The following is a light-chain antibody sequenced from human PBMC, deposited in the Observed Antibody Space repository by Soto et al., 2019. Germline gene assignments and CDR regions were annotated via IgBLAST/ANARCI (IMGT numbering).Light chain of an antibody. V-gene: IGLV2-14*01. CDR1: SGDVGNYNY. J-gene: IGLJ1*01. Sequence: QSVLTQPASVSGSPGQSITISCIGTSGDVGNYNYVSWYQQHPGKVPKLMIYEVSNRPSGVSHRFSGSKSGNTASLTISGLQAEDEADYYCSSYAGSYDFGTGTKVTVL. CDR3: SSYAGSYD. CDR2: EVS.